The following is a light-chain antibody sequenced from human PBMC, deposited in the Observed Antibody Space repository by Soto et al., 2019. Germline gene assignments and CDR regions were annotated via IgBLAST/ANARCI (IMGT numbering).Light chain of an antibody. CDR2: GAS. V-gene: IGKV3-20*01. CDR3: PQYGSSPQT. J-gene: IGKJ1*01. Sequence: EIVLPQSPGTLSLSPGERATLACRASQSVSSSYLAWYQQKPGQAPRLLIYGASSRATGIPDRFSGSGSGTDFTLTISRLEPEDFAVYYCPQYGSSPQTLGQCNTVAIK. CDR1: QSVSSSY.